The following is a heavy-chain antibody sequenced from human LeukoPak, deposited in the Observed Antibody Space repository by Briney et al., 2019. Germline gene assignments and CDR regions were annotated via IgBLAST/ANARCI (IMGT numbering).Heavy chain of an antibody. CDR1: GYSISSGYY. J-gene: IGHJ6*03. Sequence: SETLSLTCTVSGYSISSGYYWGWIRQPPGKGLEWIGSIYHSGSTYYNPSLKSRVTISVDTSKNQFSLKLSSVTAADTGAYYCARGYCSGGSCYSYYYYDYMDVWGKGTTVTVSS. CDR3: ARGYCSGGSCYSYYYYDYMDV. V-gene: IGHV4-38-2*02. CDR2: IYHSGST. D-gene: IGHD2-15*01.